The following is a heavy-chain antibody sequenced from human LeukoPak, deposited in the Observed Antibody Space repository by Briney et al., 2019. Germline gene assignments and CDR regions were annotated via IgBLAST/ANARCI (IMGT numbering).Heavy chain of an antibody. J-gene: IGHJ5*02. D-gene: IGHD2-15*01. CDR3: ARNCSTITYNSRRDNRFDP. V-gene: IGHV4-39*07. CDR2: IYYSGST. Sequence: PSETLSLTCTVSGGSISTSSRFWGWIRQPPGKGLEWIGSIYYSGSTHYNPSLKSRVTMSVDTSKNQFSLNLLFVTAADTAVYYCARNCSTITYNSRRDNRFDPWGQGTLVTVSS. CDR1: GGSISTSSRF.